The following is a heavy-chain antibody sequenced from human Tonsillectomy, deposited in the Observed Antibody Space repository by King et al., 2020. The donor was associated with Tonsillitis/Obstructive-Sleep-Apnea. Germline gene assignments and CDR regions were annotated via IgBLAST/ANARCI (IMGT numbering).Heavy chain of an antibody. CDR2: IDPSDSYT. CDR1: EYSFTSYW. Sequence: QLVQSGAEVKKPGESLRISCKGSEYSFTSYWISWVRQMPGKGLEWMGRIDPSDSYTNYSPSFEGHVNISTDKSISTAYLQWSSLKASDTAMYYCARHPHDYGDYSYYYGMDVWGQGTTVTASS. J-gene: IGHJ6*02. D-gene: IGHD4-17*01. V-gene: IGHV5-10-1*01. CDR3: ARHPHDYGDYSYYYGMDV.